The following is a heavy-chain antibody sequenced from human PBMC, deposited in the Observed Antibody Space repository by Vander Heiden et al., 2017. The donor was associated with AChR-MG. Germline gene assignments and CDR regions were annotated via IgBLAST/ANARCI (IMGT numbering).Heavy chain of an antibody. CDR1: GYTFTGYY. V-gene: IGHV1-2*02. J-gene: IGHJ5*02. Sequence: QVQLVQSGAEVKKPGASVKVSCKASGYTFTGYYMHWVRQAPGQGLEWMGWINPITGVTNYVQKFQGRVTMTRDTSTSTAYMELNRLVSDDTAVYYCARVSPVEVPAATGHNWLDPWGQGTLVTVSS. CDR3: ARVSPVEVPAATGHNWLDP. D-gene: IGHD2-2*01. CDR2: INPITGVT.